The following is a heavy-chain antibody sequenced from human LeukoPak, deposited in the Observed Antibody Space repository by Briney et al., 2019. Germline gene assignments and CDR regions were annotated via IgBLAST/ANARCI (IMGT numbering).Heavy chain of an antibody. V-gene: IGHV1-69*06. CDR3: AREHWDCSSTSCFDY. Sequence: GSSVKVSCKASGGTFSSYAISWVRQAPGQGLEWMGRIIPIFGTAKYAQKFKGRVTITADKSTSTAYMELSSLRSEDTAVYYCAREHWDCSSTSCFDYWGQGTLVTVSS. J-gene: IGHJ4*02. CDR1: GGTFSSYA. D-gene: IGHD2-2*01. CDR2: IIPIFGTA.